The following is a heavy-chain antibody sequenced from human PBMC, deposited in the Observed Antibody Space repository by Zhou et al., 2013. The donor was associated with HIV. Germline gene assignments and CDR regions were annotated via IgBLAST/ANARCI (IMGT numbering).Heavy chain of an antibody. J-gene: IGHJ6*03. V-gene: IGHV1-69*05. CDR3: ARSPVVPAAKGYYYYYMDV. CDR2: IIPIFGTA. D-gene: IGHD2-2*01. Sequence: QVQLVQSGAEVKKPGSSVKVSCKASGGTFSSYAISWVRQAPGQGLEWMGGIIPIFGTANYAQKFQGRVTITTDESTSTAYMELSSLRSEDTAVYYCARSPVVPAAKGYYYYYMDVWGKGTTVTVSS. CDR1: GGTFSSYA.